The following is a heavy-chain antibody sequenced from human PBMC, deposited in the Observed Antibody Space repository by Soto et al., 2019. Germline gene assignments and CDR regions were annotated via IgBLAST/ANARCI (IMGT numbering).Heavy chain of an antibody. J-gene: IGHJ4*02. CDR3: ASVDPYSSGPDGY. CDR1: GGSISSYY. CDR2: IYYSGST. D-gene: IGHD6-19*01. V-gene: IGHV4-59*01. Sequence: SETLSLTCTVSGGSISSYYRSWIRQPPGKGLEWIGYIYYSGSTNYNPSLKSRVTISVDTSKNQFSLKLSSVTAADTAVYYCASVDPYSSGPDGYWGQGTLVTVSS.